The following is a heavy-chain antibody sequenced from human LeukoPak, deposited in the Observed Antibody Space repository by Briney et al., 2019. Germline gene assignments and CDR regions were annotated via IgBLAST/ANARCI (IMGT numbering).Heavy chain of an antibody. J-gene: IGHJ5*02. CDR1: GGSISSYY. Sequence: SETLSLTCTVSGGSISSYYWSWIRQPPGKGLEWIGYIYYSGSTNYNPSLKSRVTISVDTSKNQFSLKLSSMTAADTAVYYCAKNGQSGFSFDPWGQGTLVTVSS. CDR3: AKNGQSGFSFDP. CDR2: IYYSGST. D-gene: IGHD3-3*01. V-gene: IGHV4-59*12.